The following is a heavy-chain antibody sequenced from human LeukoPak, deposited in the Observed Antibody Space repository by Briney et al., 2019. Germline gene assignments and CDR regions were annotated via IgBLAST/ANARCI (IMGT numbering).Heavy chain of an antibody. CDR3: ARESCTGGTCYFDDY. D-gene: IGHD2-15*01. CDR2: SSAYNGDT. CDR1: GYTFTTYG. V-gene: IGHV1-18*01. Sequence: ALVKVSCKASGYTFTTYGISWVRQAPGQGLEWMGWSSAYNGDTKYAQKLQGRVTMTTDTSTSTAYMELRSLRSDDTAVYYCARESCTGGTCYFDDYWGQGTLVTVSS. J-gene: IGHJ4*02.